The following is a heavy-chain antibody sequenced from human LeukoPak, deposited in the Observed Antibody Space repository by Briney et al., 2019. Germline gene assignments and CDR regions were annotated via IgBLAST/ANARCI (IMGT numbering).Heavy chain of an antibody. CDR3: AKETPNTGWFDP. J-gene: IGHJ5*02. CDR1: GYTFNTNY. Sequence: GASVKASCKASGYTFNTNYIHWVRQAPGQGLEWIGVINPSGDGTSYPQKFQGRVTLARDTSTSTIYMELSSLRSEDTAIYYCAKETPNTGWFDPWGQGTLVTVSS. D-gene: IGHD1-14*01. CDR2: INPSGDGT. V-gene: IGHV1-46*02.